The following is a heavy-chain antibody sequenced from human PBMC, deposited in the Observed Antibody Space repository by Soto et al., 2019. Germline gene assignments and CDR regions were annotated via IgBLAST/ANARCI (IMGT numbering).Heavy chain of an antibody. CDR1: GFTFSSYW. V-gene: IGHV3-7*01. CDR3: ARALRYYYDSSGYYDY. CDR2: IKQDGSEK. D-gene: IGHD3-22*01. Sequence: LRLSCAASGFTFSSYWMSWVRQAPGKGLEWVANIKQDGSEKYYVDSVKGRFTISRDNAKNSLYLQMNSLRAEDTAVYYCARALRYYYDSSGYYDYWGQGTLVTVSS. J-gene: IGHJ4*02.